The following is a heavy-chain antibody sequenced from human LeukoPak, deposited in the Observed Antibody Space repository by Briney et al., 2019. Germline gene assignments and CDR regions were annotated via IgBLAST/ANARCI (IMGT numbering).Heavy chain of an antibody. CDR1: GFTFSSNS. V-gene: IGHV3-48*01. Sequence: GSLRLSCAASGFTFSSNSMNWVRQAPGKGLEWVSYISSSSSTIYYADSVKGRFTISRDNAKNSLYLQMNSLRAEDTAVYYCARDADGITICGGGQGTLVTVSS. CDR2: ISSSSSTI. D-gene: IGHD3-9*01. CDR3: ARDADGITICG. J-gene: IGHJ4*02.